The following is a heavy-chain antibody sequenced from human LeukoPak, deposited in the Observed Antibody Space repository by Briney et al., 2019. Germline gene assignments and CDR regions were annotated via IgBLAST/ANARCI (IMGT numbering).Heavy chain of an antibody. J-gene: IGHJ4*02. CDR2: IKQDGSEK. Sequence: GGSLRLSCAASGSTFSSYWMIWVRQAPGKGLEWLANIKQDGSEKYYLDSVKGRFTISRDNAKNSLYLQMNSLRAEDTAVYYCARGQTTVTNWGQGTLVTVSS. V-gene: IGHV3-7*03. CDR3: ARGQTTVTN. D-gene: IGHD4-17*01. CDR1: GSTFSSYW.